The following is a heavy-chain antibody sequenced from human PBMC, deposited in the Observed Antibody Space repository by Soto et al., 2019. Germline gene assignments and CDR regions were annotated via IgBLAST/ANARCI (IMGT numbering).Heavy chain of an antibody. V-gene: IGHV3-30-3*01. CDR3: ARDYYDSSGYPSFLFDY. CDR1: GFTFSSYA. D-gene: IGHD3-22*01. Sequence: QVQLVESGGGVVQPGRSLRLSCAASGFTFSSYAMHWVRQAPGKGLEWVAVISYDGSNKYYADSVKGRFTISRDNSKNTLYLQMNSLRAEDTAVYYCARDYYDSSGYPSFLFDYWGQGTLVTVSS. J-gene: IGHJ4*02. CDR2: ISYDGSNK.